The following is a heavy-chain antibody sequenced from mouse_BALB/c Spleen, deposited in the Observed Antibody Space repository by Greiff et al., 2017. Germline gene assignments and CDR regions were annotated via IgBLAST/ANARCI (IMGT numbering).Heavy chain of an antibody. CDR1: GYTFTNYW. CDR3: AEIPRMTGAMDY. V-gene: IGHV1-63*02. Sequence: QVQLQQSGAELVRPGTSVKISCKASGYTFTNYWLGWVKQRPGHGLEWIGDIYPGGGYTNYNEKFKGKATLTADTSSSTAYMQLSSLTSEDSAVYFCAEIPRMTGAMDYWGQGTSVTVSS. CDR2: IYPGGGYT. J-gene: IGHJ4*01.